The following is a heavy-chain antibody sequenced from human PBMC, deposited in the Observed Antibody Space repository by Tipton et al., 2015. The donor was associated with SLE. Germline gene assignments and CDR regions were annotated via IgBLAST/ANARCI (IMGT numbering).Heavy chain of an antibody. CDR3: ARELTYYYDSSGYDY. CDR2: IYYSGST. D-gene: IGHD3-22*01. J-gene: IGHJ4*02. Sequence: TLSLTCTVSGGSISSYYWSWIRQPPGKGLEWIGYIYYSGSTNYNPSLKSRVTISVDTSKNQFSLKLSSVTAADTAVYYCARELTYYYDSSGYDYWGQGTLVTVSS. CDR1: GGSISSYY. V-gene: IGHV4-59*01.